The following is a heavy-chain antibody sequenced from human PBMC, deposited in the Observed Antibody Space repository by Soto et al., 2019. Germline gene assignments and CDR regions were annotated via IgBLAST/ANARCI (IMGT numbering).Heavy chain of an antibody. J-gene: IGHJ4*02. CDR3: EREYVFYYDSSGSKVFDY. D-gene: IGHD3-22*01. V-gene: IGHV3-30-3*01. CDR2: ISYDGSNK. CDR1: GLTLSSYA. Sequence: GWSPRLSCAASGLTLSSYAMHCVRQAPGKGLEWVAVISYDGSNKYYADSVKGRFTISRDNSKNTLYLQMNSLRAEDTAVYYCEREYVFYYDSSGSKVFDYCGQGSLV.